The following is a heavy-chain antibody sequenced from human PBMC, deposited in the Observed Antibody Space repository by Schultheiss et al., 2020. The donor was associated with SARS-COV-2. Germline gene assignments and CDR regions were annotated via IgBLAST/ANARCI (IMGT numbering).Heavy chain of an antibody. CDR2: IYYSGST. D-gene: IGHD3-16*01. Sequence: SETLSLTCTVSGGSISSYYWSWIRQPPGKGLEWIGYIYYSGSTYYNPSLKSRVTISVDTSKNQFSLKLSSVTAADTAVYYCARGRSRSDYWGQGTLVTVSS. CDR1: GGSISSYY. J-gene: IGHJ4*02. CDR3: ARGRSRSDY. V-gene: IGHV4-59*04.